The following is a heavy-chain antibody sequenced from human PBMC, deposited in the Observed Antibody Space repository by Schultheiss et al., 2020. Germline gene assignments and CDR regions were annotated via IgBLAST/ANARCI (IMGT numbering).Heavy chain of an antibody. V-gene: IGHV4-59*01. Sequence: SATLSLTCTVSGGSISSYYWSWIRQPPGKGLEWIGYIYYSGSTNYNPSLKSRVTISVDTSKNQFSLKLSSVTAADTAVYYCARSTTLMVYASFDYWGQGTLVTVSS. J-gene: IGHJ4*02. CDR1: GGSISSYY. CDR2: IYYSGST. D-gene: IGHD2-8*01. CDR3: ARSTTLMVYASFDY.